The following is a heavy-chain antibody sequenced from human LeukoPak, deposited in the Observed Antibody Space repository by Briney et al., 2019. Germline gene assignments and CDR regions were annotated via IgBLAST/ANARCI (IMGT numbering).Heavy chain of an antibody. CDR2: ISNRGNTI. V-gene: IGHV3-48*04. Sequence: GGTLRLSCAASGFTFSSYGMSWVRQAPGKGLEWVSYISNRGNTIYYADSVKGRFTISRDNAKSSLYLQMNSLRAEDTAVYYCARAPQVAYFDYWGQGTLVTVSS. CDR1: GFTFSSYG. CDR3: ARAPQVAYFDY. D-gene: IGHD5-12*01. J-gene: IGHJ4*02.